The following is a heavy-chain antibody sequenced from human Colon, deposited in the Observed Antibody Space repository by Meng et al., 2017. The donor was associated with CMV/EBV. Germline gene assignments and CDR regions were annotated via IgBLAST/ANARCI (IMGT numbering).Heavy chain of an antibody. Sequence: GGSLRLSCAASGFTVSSDYMSWVRQAPGKGLEWVSVIYGGGGTDYGDSVKGRFTISRDSSQNTVYLQMNGLRAEDTAVYYCAKDGGAGSSSWYVYHGYWGQGTLVTVS. CDR1: GFTVSSDY. CDR2: IYGGGGT. V-gene: IGHV3-53*01. J-gene: IGHJ4*02. CDR3: AKDGGAGSSSWYVYHGY. D-gene: IGHD6-13*01.